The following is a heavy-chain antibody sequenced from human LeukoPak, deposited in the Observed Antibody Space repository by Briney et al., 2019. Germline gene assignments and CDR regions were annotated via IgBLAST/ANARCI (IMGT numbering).Heavy chain of an antibody. D-gene: IGHD3-10*01. CDR2: INPSGGST. CDR3: SRTSSGSYDAFDI. J-gene: IGHJ3*02. Sequence: ASVKVSCNASGDTFTAYYMNWVRQAPGQGLEWMGLINPSGGSTSYAQKFQGRVTMTRDTSTSTVYMELSSLRSEDTAVYYCSRTSSGSYDAFDIWGQGTMVTVSS. V-gene: IGHV1-46*01. CDR1: GDTFTAYY.